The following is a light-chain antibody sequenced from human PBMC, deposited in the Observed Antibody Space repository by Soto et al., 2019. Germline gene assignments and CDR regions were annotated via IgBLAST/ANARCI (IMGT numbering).Light chain of an antibody. CDR1: SSDVGSYNL. V-gene: IGLV2-23*01. J-gene: IGLJ3*02. Sequence: QSVLTQPASVSGSPGQSITISCTGTSSDVGSYNLVSWYQQHPGKAPRLMIYEGSKRPSGVSNRFSGSKSGNTASLTISGLQAEDEADYYCCSSAGSSTGVFGGGTKLTVL. CDR3: CSSAGSSTGV. CDR2: EGS.